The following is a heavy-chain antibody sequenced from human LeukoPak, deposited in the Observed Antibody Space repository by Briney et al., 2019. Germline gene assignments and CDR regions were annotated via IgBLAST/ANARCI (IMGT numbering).Heavy chain of an antibody. CDR3: AKPGMSIRGQQLYYFDY. CDR2: ISGSGGST. V-gene: IGHV3-23*01. Sequence: GGSPRLSCAASGFTFSRYWMSWVRQAPGKGLEWVSAISGSGGSTYYADSVKGRFTISRDNSKNTLYLQMNSLRAEDTAVYYCAKPGMSIRGQQLYYFDYWGQGTLVTVSS. D-gene: IGHD6-13*01. J-gene: IGHJ4*02. CDR1: GFTFSRYW.